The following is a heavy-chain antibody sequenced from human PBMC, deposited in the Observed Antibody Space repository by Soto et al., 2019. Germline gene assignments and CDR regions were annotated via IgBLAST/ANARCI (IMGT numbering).Heavy chain of an antibody. CDR2: ISAYNGNT. Sequence: GASVKVSCKASGYTFTSYGISWVRQAPGQGLEWMGWISAYNGNTNYAQKLQGRVTMTTDTSTSTAYMELTSLTSEDSAVYYCARDQSGIGWYVDWFDPWGQGTLVTVSS. J-gene: IGHJ5*02. CDR1: GYTFTSYG. V-gene: IGHV1-18*01. D-gene: IGHD6-19*01. CDR3: ARDQSGIGWYVDWFDP.